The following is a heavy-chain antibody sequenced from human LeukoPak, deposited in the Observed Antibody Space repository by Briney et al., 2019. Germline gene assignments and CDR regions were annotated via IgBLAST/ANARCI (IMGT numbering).Heavy chain of an antibody. V-gene: IGHV1-69*05. J-gene: IGHJ6*03. CDR2: IIPIFGTA. D-gene: IGHD3-3*01. Sequence: SVKVSCKASGGTFSSYAISWVRQAPGQGLEWMGGIIPIFGTANYAQKFQGRVTITTDESTSTAYMELSSLRSEDTAVYYCARDSLTGWSGYIYPYYYYYMDVWGKGTTVTVSS. CDR3: ARDSLTGWSGYIYPYYYYYMDV. CDR1: GGTFSSYA.